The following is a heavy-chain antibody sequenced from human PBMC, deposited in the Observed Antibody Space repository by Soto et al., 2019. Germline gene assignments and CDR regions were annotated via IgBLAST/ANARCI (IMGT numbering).Heavy chain of an antibody. CDR1: GYTFTCYG. D-gene: IGHD1-26*01. Sequence: GASVKVSCKASGYTFTCYGISWVRQAPGQGLEWMGWISAYNGNTNYAQKLQGRVTMTTDTSTSTVYMELKSLRSDDTAVYYCAKDIGGPPQGMGGNEYWGQGTLVTVS. CDR2: ISAYNGNT. CDR3: AKDIGGPPQGMGGNEY. V-gene: IGHV1-18*01. J-gene: IGHJ4*02.